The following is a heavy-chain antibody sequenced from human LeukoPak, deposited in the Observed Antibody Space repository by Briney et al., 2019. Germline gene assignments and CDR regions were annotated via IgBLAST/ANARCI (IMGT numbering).Heavy chain of an antibody. V-gene: IGHV4-34*01. CDR3: ARGSPLSIFGVVISYFDY. Sequence: SETLSLTCAVYGGSFSGYYWSWIRQPPGKGLEWIGEINHSGSTNYNPSLKSRVTISVDTSKNQFSLKLSSVTAADTAVYYCARGSPLSIFGVVISYFDYWGQGTPVTVSS. CDR2: INHSGST. J-gene: IGHJ4*02. CDR1: GGSFSGYY. D-gene: IGHD3-3*01.